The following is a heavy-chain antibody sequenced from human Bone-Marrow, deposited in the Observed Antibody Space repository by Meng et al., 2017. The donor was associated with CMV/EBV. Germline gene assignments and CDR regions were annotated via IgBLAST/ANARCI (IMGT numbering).Heavy chain of an antibody. V-gene: IGHV3-48*04. J-gene: IGHJ4*02. CDR1: GFTFSSYS. CDR3: ARRPGYFDY. D-gene: IGHD1-1*01. CDR2: ISSSSSTI. Sequence: GGSMRLSCAASGFTFSSYSMNWVRQAPGKGLEWVSYISSSSSTIYYADSVKGRFTISRDNAKNSLYLQMNSLRAEDTAVYYCARRPGYFDYWGQGTLVTVSS.